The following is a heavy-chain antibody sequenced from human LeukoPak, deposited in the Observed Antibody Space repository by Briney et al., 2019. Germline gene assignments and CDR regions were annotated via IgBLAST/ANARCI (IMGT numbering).Heavy chain of an antibody. J-gene: IGHJ4*02. V-gene: IGHV3-21*01. CDR1: RLTFSSYS. CDR2: ISSSGSYI. Sequence: GGSLRLSCAASRLTFSSYSVTSVRQAPGKGLERVSSISSSGSYIYYADSVKGRFTISRDNAKNSLYLQMNSLRAEDTAVYYCARASRGSSGWYGNDYWGEGTLVTVSS. CDR3: ARASRGSSGWYGNDY. D-gene: IGHD6-19*01.